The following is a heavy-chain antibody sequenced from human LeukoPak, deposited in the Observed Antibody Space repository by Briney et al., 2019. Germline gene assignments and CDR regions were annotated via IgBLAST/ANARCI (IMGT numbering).Heavy chain of an antibody. V-gene: IGHV4-59*01. CDR1: GGSISYYY. Sequence: SETLSLTCTVSGGSISYYYWSWIRQSPGKGLEGIGYIYYSGTTNYNPSLKSRVTISVDTSKNQFSLQLRSVTAADTAVYYCARGVGTVPFDIWGQGTMVTVSS. CDR2: IYYSGTT. J-gene: IGHJ3*02. CDR3: ARGVGTVPFDI. D-gene: IGHD7-27*01.